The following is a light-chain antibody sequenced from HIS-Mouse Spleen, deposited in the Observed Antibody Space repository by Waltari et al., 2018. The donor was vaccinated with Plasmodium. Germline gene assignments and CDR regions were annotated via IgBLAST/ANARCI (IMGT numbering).Light chain of an antibody. CDR2: GAS. CDR3: QQYGSSPWT. V-gene: IGKV3-20*01. Sequence: DIVLTQSPGTLSLSPGERATLCFRASQSVSSSYLAWYQQKPGQAPRRLIYGASSRATGIPDRFSGSGSGTDFTLTISRLEPEDFAVYYCQQYGSSPWTFGQGTKVEIK. CDR1: QSVSSSY. J-gene: IGKJ1*01.